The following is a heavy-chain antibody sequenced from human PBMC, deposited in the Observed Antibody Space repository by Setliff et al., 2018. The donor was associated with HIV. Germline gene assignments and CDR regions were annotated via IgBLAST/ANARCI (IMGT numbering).Heavy chain of an antibody. CDR1: GFTFRSDW. J-gene: IGHJ1*01. Sequence: GESLKISCAVSGFTFRSDWMSWLRQAPGKGLEWVANISPDGSERYSVDSVKGRFTVSRDNAKTSLYLQMYSLRVEDTAVYYCAKDGSGWSQHWGQGTLVTVSS. D-gene: IGHD6-19*01. CDR2: ISPDGSER. V-gene: IGHV3-7*01. CDR3: AKDGSGWSQH.